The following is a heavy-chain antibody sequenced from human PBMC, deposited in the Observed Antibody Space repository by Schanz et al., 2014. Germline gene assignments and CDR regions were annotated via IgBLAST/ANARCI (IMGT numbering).Heavy chain of an antibody. CDR1: GGTFSSFG. V-gene: IGHV1-69*04. CDR2: IIPSLGLA. CDR3: AIGSPENMMRGELDY. Sequence: VQLEQSGAEVKKPGSSVKVSCKASGGTFSSFGINWVRQAPGQGLEWMGRIIPSLGLAKYEQKFQDKVTITADTSTDTAYLELTSLRSEDTAVYYCAIGSPENMMRGELDYWGQGTLVTVSS. J-gene: IGHJ4*02. D-gene: IGHD3-16*01.